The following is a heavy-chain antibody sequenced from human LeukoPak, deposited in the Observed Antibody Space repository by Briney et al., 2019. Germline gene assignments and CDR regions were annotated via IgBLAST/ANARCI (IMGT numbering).Heavy chain of an antibody. J-gene: IGHJ5*02. Sequence: ASVKVSCKASGYTFTGYYMHWVRQAPGQGLEWMGWINPNSGGTKYAQKFQGRVTMTRDTSISTAYMELSNLILDDTAVYYCARQPSSGYTHWFDPWGQGTLVTVSS. V-gene: IGHV1-2*02. CDR2: INPNSGGT. D-gene: IGHD3-22*01. CDR3: ARQPSSGYTHWFDP. CDR1: GYTFTGYY.